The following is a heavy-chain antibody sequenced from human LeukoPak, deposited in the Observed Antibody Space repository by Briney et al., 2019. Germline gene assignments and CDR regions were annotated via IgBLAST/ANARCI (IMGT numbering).Heavy chain of an antibody. CDR2: IYTSGST. V-gene: IGHV4-4*07. J-gene: IGHJ2*01. Sequence: SETLSLTCTVSGGSISSYYWSWIRQPAGKGLEWIGRIYTSGSTNSNPSLKSRVTISVDTSKNQFSLKLNSVTAADTAVYYCARRSWTSEWYFDLWGRGTLVTVSS. CDR1: GGSISSYY. D-gene: IGHD1-26*01. CDR3: ARRSWTSEWYFDL.